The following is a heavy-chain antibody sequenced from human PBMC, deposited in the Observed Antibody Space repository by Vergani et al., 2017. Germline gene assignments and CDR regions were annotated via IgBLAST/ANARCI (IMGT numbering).Heavy chain of an antibody. Sequence: QVQLQESGPGLVKPSETLSLTCTVPGGSISSYYWSWIRQPPGKGLEWIGYIYYIGSTNYNPSLKSRVTISVDTSKNQFSLKLSSVTAADTAVYYCAGAGSGYDYWFDPWGQGTLVTVSS. CDR3: AGAGSGYDYWFDP. D-gene: IGHD5-12*01. V-gene: IGHV4-59*01. J-gene: IGHJ5*02. CDR1: GGSISSYY. CDR2: IYYIGST.